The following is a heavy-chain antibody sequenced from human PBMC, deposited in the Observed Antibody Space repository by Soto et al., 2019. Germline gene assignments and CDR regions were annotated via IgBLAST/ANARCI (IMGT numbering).Heavy chain of an antibody. Sequence: QVQLQESGPGLVKPSGTLSLTCAVSGGSISSSNWWSWVRQPPGKGLEWIGEIYHGGSTNYNPSLKSRLTISVDTSKHQFSLKMSSVTAADTAVYYCARVLASCSSTSCYKGDYYYYYGMDVWGKGTTVTVAS. CDR3: ARVLASCSSTSCYKGDYYYYYGMDV. CDR2: IYHGGST. CDR1: GGSISSSNW. D-gene: IGHD2-2*02. J-gene: IGHJ6*04. V-gene: IGHV4-4*02.